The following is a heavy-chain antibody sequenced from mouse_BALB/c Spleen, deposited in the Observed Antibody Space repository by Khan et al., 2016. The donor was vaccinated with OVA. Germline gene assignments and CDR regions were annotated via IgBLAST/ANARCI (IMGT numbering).Heavy chain of an antibody. CDR3: AREKYGNYWGAMDY. CDR1: GYIFTSYW. J-gene: IGHJ4*01. Sequence: QVQLKQSGTELVRPGASVKLSCKTSGYIFTSYWIHWVKQRSGQGLEWIARIYPGTGSAYYNEKFKGKATLTADRSSSTAYMQLSSLKSEDSAVYVCAREKYGNYWGAMDYWGQGTSVTVSS. D-gene: IGHD2-10*02. V-gene: IGHV1S132*01. CDR2: IYPGTGSA.